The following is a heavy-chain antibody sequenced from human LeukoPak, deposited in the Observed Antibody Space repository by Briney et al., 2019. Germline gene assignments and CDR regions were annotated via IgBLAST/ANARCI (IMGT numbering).Heavy chain of an antibody. CDR2: ISSSGSTI. D-gene: IGHD6-19*01. CDR1: GFTFSSYE. V-gene: IGHV3-48*03. J-gene: IGHJ4*02. CDR3: ARDSSGASSERNLDY. Sequence: GGSLRLSCAASGFTFSSYEMNWVRQAPGKGLEWVSYISSSGSTIYYADSVKGRFTISRDNAKNSLYLQMNSLRAEDTAVYYCARDSSGASSERNLDYWGQGTLVTVSS.